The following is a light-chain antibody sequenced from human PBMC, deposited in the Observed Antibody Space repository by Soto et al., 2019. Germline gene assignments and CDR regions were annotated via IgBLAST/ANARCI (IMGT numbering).Light chain of an antibody. CDR2: DAS. V-gene: IGKV3-15*01. Sequence: EIVLTQSPATLSVSPGERATLSCRASQSVSSSLAWYQQKPGQAPRLLIHDASTRATGIPARFSGSGSGTEFTLTISSLQSEDFAVYYCQHYNHWPPLFGQGTKVDIK. CDR1: QSVSSS. J-gene: IGKJ1*01. CDR3: QHYNHWPPL.